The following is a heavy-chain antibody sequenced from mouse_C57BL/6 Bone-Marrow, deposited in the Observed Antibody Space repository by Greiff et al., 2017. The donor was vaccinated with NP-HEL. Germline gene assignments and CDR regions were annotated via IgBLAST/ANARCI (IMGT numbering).Heavy chain of an antibody. CDR3: ARTGTTSDVYPFDY. V-gene: IGHV1-69*01. J-gene: IGHJ2*01. CDR2: IDPSDSYT. CDR1: GYTFTSYW. D-gene: IGHD2-3*01. Sequence: QVQLQQSGAELVMPGASVKLSCKASGYTFTSYWMHWVKQRPGQGLEWIGEIDPSDSYTKYNQKFKGKSTLTVDKSSSTAYMQLSSLTSEDSAVYYCARTGTTSDVYPFDYWGQGTTLTVSS.